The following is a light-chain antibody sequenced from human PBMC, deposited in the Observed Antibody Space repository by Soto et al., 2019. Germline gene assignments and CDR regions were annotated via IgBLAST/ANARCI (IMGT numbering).Light chain of an antibody. V-gene: IGLV1-51*01. Sequence: QSVLTQPPSVSAAPGQRVTMSCSGSSSNIGGNYVSWYQVVPRTAPKLLIYDNHKRHSGVPDRFSGSKSGTSATLGIADLHAGDEADYYCGTWDINLDTVVFGGGPKLTVL. J-gene: IGLJ3*02. CDR2: DNH. CDR1: SSNIGGNY. CDR3: GTWDINLDTVV.